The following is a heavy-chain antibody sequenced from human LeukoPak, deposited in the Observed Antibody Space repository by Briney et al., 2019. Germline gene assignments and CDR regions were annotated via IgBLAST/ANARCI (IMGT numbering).Heavy chain of an antibody. CDR2: IIPIFGTA. CDR1: GGTFSSYA. V-gene: IGHV1-69*13. J-gene: IGHJ4*02. CDR3: ARGVGGYCSSTSCYTNFDY. D-gene: IGHD2-2*02. Sequence: ASVKVSCKASGGTFSSYAISWVRQAPGQGLEWMGGIIPIFGTANYAQKFQGRVTITADESTSTAYMELSSLRSEDTAVYYCARGVGGYCSSTSCYTNFDYWGQGTLVTVSS.